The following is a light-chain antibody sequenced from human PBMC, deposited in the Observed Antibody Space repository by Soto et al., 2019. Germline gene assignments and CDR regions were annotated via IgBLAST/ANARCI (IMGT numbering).Light chain of an antibody. CDR2: AAS. V-gene: IGKV1-8*01. J-gene: IGKJ5*01. CDR1: QGISSY. Sequence: AIQMTQSPSSFSASTGHGVTITDLASQGISSYLAWYQQKPGKAPKLLIYAASTLQSGVPSRFSGSGSGTDFTLTISSLQPEDFATYYCLQYNRYSITFGQGTRLEIK. CDR3: LQYNRYSIT.